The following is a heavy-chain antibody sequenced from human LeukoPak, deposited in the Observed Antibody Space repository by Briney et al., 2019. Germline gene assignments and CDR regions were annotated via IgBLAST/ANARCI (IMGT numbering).Heavy chain of an antibody. D-gene: IGHD3-22*01. CDR1: GFTFSSYA. J-gene: IGHJ6*02. CDR2: IYDGGKT. CDR3: ARGGYDMFL. V-gene: IGHV3-66*01. Sequence: GGSLRLSCAASGFTFSSYAMSWVRQAPGKGLEWVAGIYDGGKTYYGGSVKDRFIISRDSSRNSLFLQMYSLRAEDTAVYYCARGGYDMFLWGQGTTVTVSS.